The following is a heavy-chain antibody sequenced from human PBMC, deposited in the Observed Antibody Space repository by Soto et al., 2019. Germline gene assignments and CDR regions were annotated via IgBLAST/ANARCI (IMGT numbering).Heavy chain of an antibody. V-gene: IGHV4-34*01. CDR3: ARSYGDYVSTYYYYYMDV. D-gene: IGHD4-17*01. Sequence: SETLSLTCAVYGVYFSGYYWSWIRQPPGKGLEWIGEINHSGSTNYNPSLKSRVTISVDTSKNQFSLKLSSVTAADTAVYYCARSYGDYVSTYYYYYMDVWGKGTTVTVSS. CDR2: INHSGST. CDR1: GVYFSGYY. J-gene: IGHJ6*03.